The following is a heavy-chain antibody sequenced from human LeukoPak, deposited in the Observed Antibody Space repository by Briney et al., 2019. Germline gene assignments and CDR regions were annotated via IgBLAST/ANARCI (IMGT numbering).Heavy chain of an antibody. CDR3: AGYASSGRRDAFDI. J-gene: IGHJ3*02. Sequence: GGSLRLSCAASGFTFNVYSMNWVRQAPGKGLEWVSFISSSLDSNIYYADSVKGRFTISRDNAKNSLYLQMNSLRAEDTAVYYCAGYASSGRRDAFDIWGQGTMVTVSS. D-gene: IGHD3-22*01. CDR1: GFTFNVYS. CDR2: ISSSLDSNI. V-gene: IGHV3-48*01.